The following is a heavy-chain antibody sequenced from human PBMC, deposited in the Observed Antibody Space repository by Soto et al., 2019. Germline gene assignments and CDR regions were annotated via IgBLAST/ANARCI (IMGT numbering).Heavy chain of an antibody. CDR1: GYTFTSYY. J-gene: IGHJ4*02. V-gene: IGHV1-46*01. D-gene: IGHD5-12*01. CDR3: ALAGLHRRTCFDY. Sequence: ASVKVSFKASGYTFTSYYMHWVRQAPGQGLEWMGIINPSGGSTSYAQKFQGRVTMTRDTSTSTVYMELSSLRSEDTAVYYCALAGLHRRTCFDYWGQGTLVTVSS. CDR2: INPSGGST.